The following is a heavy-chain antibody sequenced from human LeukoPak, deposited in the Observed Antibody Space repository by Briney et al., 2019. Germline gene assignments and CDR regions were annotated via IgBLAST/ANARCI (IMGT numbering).Heavy chain of an antibody. Sequence: GGSLRLSCAASGFTFSNAWMSWVRQAPGKGLEWVGRIKSKTDGGTTDYAAPVKGRFTISRDDSKNTLYLQMNSLKTEDTAVYYCTSDFPGIAAAVDYWGQGTLVTVSS. CDR2: IKSKTDGGTT. CDR3: TSDFPGIAAAVDY. CDR1: GFTFSNAW. D-gene: IGHD6-13*01. J-gene: IGHJ4*02. V-gene: IGHV3-15*01.